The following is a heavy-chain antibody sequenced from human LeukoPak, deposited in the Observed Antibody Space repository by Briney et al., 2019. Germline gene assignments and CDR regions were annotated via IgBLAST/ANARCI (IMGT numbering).Heavy chain of an antibody. CDR1: GFTFSSSA. D-gene: IGHD3-22*01. V-gene: IGHV3-23*01. CDR2: ISGSGGSP. J-gene: IGHJ3*02. Sequence: GGSLRLSCAASGFTFSSSAMSWVRQAPGKGLEWVSSISGSGGSPYYADSVKGRFTISRDNSKNTLYLQMNSLRAEDTAVYYCARESKPHYYDSSGHAFDIWGQGTMVTVSS. CDR3: ARESKPHYYDSSGHAFDI.